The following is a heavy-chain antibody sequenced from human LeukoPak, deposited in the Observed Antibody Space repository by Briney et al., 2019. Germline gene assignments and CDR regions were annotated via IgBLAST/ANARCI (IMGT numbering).Heavy chain of an antibody. Sequence: GGSLRLSCAASGFTVSNNYMSWVRQAPGKGLEWVSVIYSGGSTYYADSVKGRFTISRDNSKNTLYLQMNSLRAEDTAVYYCARELSGSSSRHFDYWGQGTLVTVSS. V-gene: IGHV3-66*01. J-gene: IGHJ4*02. CDR3: ARELSGSSSRHFDY. CDR2: IYSGGST. CDR1: GFTVSNNY. D-gene: IGHD6-13*01.